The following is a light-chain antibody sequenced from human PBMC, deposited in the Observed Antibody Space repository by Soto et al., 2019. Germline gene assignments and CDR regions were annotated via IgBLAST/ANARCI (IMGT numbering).Light chain of an antibody. CDR1: QTISSSV. V-gene: IGKV3-20*01. CDR2: RAY. CDR3: HQFGSSPTDT. Sequence: ELVLTQSPGTLSLSPGERATLSCRSSQTISSSVLAWYQQQPGQAPRLLSYRAYRMAPGLPDRFSGRGSCTDFTLTISRLEPEDFAVYDCHQFGSSPTDTFGPGTKVESK. J-gene: IGKJ3*01.